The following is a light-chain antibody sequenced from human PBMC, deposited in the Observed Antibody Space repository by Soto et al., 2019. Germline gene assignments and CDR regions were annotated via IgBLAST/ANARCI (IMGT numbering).Light chain of an antibody. CDR3: QQYNDWPRT. CDR1: ESVSSK. V-gene: IGKV3-15*01. Sequence: EVGMTQSPATLSVSPGERATLSCRASESVSSKLAWYQQKPGQAPRLLMYDASTRATGFPARFSGSGSGTEFTLTLSSLQSEDFAVYYCQQYNDWPRTFGQGTKVDI. J-gene: IGKJ1*01. CDR2: DAS.